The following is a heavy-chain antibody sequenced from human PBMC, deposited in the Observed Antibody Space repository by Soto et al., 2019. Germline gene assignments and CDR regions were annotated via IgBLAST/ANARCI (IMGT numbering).Heavy chain of an antibody. V-gene: IGHV1-2*04. CDR2: INPKSGGT. CDR1: GYSFTDYH. J-gene: IGHJ6*02. CDR3: ARGDSTDCSNGVCSFFYNHDGDV. D-gene: IGHD2-8*01. Sequence: ASVKVSCKASGYSFTDYHIHWVRQAPGQGLEWLGRINPKSGGTSTAQKFQGWVTMTTDTYISTASMELTRLTSDETAIYYCARGDSTDCSNGVCSFFYNHDGDVWG.